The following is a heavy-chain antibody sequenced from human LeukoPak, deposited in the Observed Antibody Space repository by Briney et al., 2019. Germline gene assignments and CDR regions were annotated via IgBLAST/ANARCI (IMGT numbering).Heavy chain of an antibody. CDR2: ILYDGSNK. Sequence: PGGSLRLSCATSGFTFSTYGMHWVRQAPGKGLEWVTNILYDGSNKYYADSVRGRFTISRDNSRNTLYLQMDSLRAEDTAVYYCATQSGSSGGYWGQGALVTVSS. D-gene: IGHD6-19*01. CDR1: GFTFSTYG. CDR3: ATQSGSSGGY. V-gene: IGHV3-33*03. J-gene: IGHJ4*02.